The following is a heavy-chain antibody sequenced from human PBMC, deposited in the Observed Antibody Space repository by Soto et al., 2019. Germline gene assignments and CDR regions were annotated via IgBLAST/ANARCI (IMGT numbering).Heavy chain of an antibody. V-gene: IGHV4-30-4*08. J-gene: IGHJ4*02. CDR2: IYLSGFT. D-gene: IGHD3-3*02. CDR3: ARGGLDHFWSGYLYYLDS. CDR1: GGSITSSKHY. Sequence: NPSETLSLTCTVSGGSITSSKHYWSWIRLHPGKGLEWIGYIYLSGFTYSNPSLKSRVSMSIDTSKNEFSLKLSSVTAADTAVYYCARGGLDHFWSGYLYYLDSWGLGTLVTVSS.